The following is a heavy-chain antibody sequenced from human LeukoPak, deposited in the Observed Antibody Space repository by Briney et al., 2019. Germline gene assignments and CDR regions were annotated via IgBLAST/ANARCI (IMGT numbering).Heavy chain of an antibody. Sequence: PGGSLRLSCAASGFTFSSHNMNWVGQAPGRGLEWISYITTGSSTIKYADSVKGRFTISRDNTKSSLYLQMNSLRAEDTAVYYCARDRGAVGGLLSYHFYYMDVWGKGTPVTVS. CDR3: ARDRGAVGGLLSYHFYYMDV. CDR1: GFTFSSHN. CDR2: ITTGSSTI. V-gene: IGHV3-48*01. J-gene: IGHJ6*03. D-gene: IGHD1-26*01.